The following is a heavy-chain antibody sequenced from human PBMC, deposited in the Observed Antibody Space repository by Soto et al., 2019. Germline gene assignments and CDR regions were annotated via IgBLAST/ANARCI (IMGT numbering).Heavy chain of an antibody. J-gene: IGHJ4*02. CDR1: GGSMSSYY. CDR2: IPYSGST. CDR3: ARADPDASVGY. Sequence: SETLSLTCTVSGGSMSSYYWTWLRQSPGRGLEWIGYIPYSGSTYYNPSLKSRVTISADTSKNQFSLRMNSMIAADTAVYYCARADPDASVGYWGQGTLVTVSS. D-gene: IGHD2-15*01. V-gene: IGHV4-59*01.